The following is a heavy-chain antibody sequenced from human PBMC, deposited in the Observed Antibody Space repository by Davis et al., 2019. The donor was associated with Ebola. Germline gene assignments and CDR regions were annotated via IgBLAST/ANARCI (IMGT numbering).Heavy chain of an antibody. J-gene: IGHJ5*02. V-gene: IGHV3-13*01. CDR2: IGTAGDT. Sequence: PGGSLRLSCAASGFTFSSYDMHWVRQATGKGLEWVSAIGTAGDTYYPGSVKGRFTISRENAKNSLYLQMNSLRAEDTAVYYCASGLRGYSYGNWFDTWGQGTLVTVSS. CDR1: GFTFSSYD. D-gene: IGHD5-18*01. CDR3: ASGLRGYSYGNWFDT.